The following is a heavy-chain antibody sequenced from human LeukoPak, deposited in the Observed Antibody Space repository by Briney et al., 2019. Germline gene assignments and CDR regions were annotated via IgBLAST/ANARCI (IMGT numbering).Heavy chain of an antibody. CDR3: ARLRDCTDR. CDR1: VGSISSHY. D-gene: IGHD2-21*02. Sequence: SEAVPLTRPGSVGSISSHYWRWIRQPPAKGLEWIGYIDYSGYSYLNPSLKSRVTLSVYTSKNQFSLKLSSVTTADTAVYYCARLRDCTDRWGQGSLATVSS. J-gene: IGHJ5*02. CDR2: IDYSGYS. V-gene: IGHV4-59*11.